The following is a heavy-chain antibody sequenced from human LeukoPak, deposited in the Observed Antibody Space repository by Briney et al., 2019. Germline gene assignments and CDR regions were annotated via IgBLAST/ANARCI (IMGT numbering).Heavy chain of an antibody. V-gene: IGHV4-34*01. Sequence: SETLSLTCAVYGGSFSGHYWSWIRQPPGKGLEWIGEINDSGSTNYNPSLKSRVTISADTSKNQFSLKLSSVTAADTAVYYCATGTYYYESSAYYRLPFQHWGQGTLVTVSS. D-gene: IGHD3-22*01. CDR3: ATGTYYYESSAYYRLPFQH. CDR2: INDSGST. J-gene: IGHJ1*01. CDR1: GGSFSGHY.